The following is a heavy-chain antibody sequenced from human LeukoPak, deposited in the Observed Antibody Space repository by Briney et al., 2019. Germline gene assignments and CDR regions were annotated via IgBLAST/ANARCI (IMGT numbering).Heavy chain of an antibody. D-gene: IGHD1-26*01. CDR2: INPNSDDT. CDR1: GYTLTGYY. Sequence: ASVKVSCKASGYTLTGYYMHWVRQAPGQGLEWMGWINPNSDDTNYAQKFQGRVTMTRDTSISTAYMDLNSLRSDDTAVYYCARAGPFYTGNYLGYWGQGTLVTVSS. V-gene: IGHV1-2*02. CDR3: ARAGPFYTGNYLGY. J-gene: IGHJ4*02.